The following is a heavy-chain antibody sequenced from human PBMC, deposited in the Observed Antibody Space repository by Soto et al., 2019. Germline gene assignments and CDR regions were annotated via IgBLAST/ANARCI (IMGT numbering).Heavy chain of an antibody. CDR1: GFTFSSYW. V-gene: IGHV3-74*01. CDR3: AVPGFSPV. Sequence: EVQLVESGGGLVQPGGSLRLSCAASGFTFSSYWMHWVRQAQGKGLVWVSRINSDGSSTSYVDSVKGRFTISRYNAKNTPNLQITSLTAEDTAVYYCAVPGFSPVWGQGTMVTVSS. CDR2: INSDGSST. J-gene: IGHJ3*01.